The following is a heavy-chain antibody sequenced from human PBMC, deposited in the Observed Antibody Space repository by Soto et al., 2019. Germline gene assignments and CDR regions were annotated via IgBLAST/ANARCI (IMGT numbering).Heavy chain of an antibody. V-gene: IGHV3-30-3*01. CDR2: ISYDGSNK. CDR3: ARVLVVAATSYYYYGMDV. Sequence: GGSLRLSCAASGFTFSSYAMHWVRQAPGKGLEWVAVISYDGSNKYYADSVKGRFTISRDNSKNTLYLQMNSLRAEDTAVYYCARVLVVAATSYYYYGMDVWGQGTTVTVSS. J-gene: IGHJ6*02. D-gene: IGHD2-15*01. CDR1: GFTFSSYA.